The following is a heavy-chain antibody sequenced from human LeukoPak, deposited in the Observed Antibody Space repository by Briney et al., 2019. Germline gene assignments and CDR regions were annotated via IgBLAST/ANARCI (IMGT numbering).Heavy chain of an antibody. Sequence: PSETLSLTCAVSGGSISSGGYSWSWIRQPPGQGLEWIGYISHSGSAYYNPSLKSRVTISVDRSKNQFSLKLSSVTAADTALYYCAKTGYETGPKFDYWGQGTLVTVSS. CDR2: ISHSGSA. D-gene: IGHD1-14*01. CDR1: GGSISSGGYS. J-gene: IGHJ4*02. CDR3: AKTGYETGPKFDY. V-gene: IGHV4-30-2*01.